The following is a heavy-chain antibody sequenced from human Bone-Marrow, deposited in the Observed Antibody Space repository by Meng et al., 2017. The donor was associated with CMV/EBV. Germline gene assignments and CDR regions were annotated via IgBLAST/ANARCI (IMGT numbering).Heavy chain of an antibody. CDR3: ARDRMIVLGYGMDV. CDR2: VSYDGKNK. V-gene: IGHV3-30*04. CDR1: GFTFMSYA. Sequence: GESLKISCAASGFTFMSYAMHWVRQTPGKGLEWVAVVSYDGKNKYYADSVKGRFTISRDNSKSTLYLQMNSLRAEDTAVYYCARDRMIVLGYGMDVWRQGTTVTVSS. D-gene: IGHD3-22*01. J-gene: IGHJ6*02.